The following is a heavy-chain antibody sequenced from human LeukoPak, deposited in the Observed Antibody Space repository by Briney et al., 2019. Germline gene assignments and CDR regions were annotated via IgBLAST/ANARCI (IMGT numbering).Heavy chain of an antibody. CDR1: GFTFSSYA. CDR2: ISGSGGST. D-gene: IGHD6-19*01. V-gene: IGHV3-23*01. Sequence: GSLRLSCAASGFTFSSYAMSWVRQAPGKGLEWVSAISGSGGSTYYADSVKGRFTISRDNSKNTLYLQMNSLRAEDTAVYYCARASSSGWHHLDYWGQGTLVTVSS. CDR3: ARASSSGWHHLDY. J-gene: IGHJ4*02.